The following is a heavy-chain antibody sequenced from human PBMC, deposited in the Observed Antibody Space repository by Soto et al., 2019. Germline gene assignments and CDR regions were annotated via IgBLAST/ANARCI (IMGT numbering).Heavy chain of an antibody. V-gene: IGHV4-39*01. CDR1: GASISRTGFH. CDR3: ARRGSGHTFDY. D-gene: IGHD3-10*01. CDR2: ISDGATT. J-gene: IGHJ4*02. Sequence: QLQLQESGPGLVKPSETLSLTCAVSGASISRTGFHWGWIRQPPGQGLEWIGSISDGATTFYNLSLNSRVTISSDTSKNHVSLNLRAVNAADTAVYYCARRGSGHTFDYWGQGTLVTVSS.